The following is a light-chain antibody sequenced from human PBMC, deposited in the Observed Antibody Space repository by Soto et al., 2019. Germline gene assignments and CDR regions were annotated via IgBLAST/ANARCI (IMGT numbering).Light chain of an antibody. J-gene: IGLJ3*02. V-gene: IGLV2-8*01. CDR2: EVS. CDR1: SRDVGGYNY. Sequence: QSMLTQPPSASGSPGQSVTISCTGTSRDVGGYNYVSWYQQHPGKAPKLIISEVSKRPSGVPDRFSGSKSGNTASLSVSGLQADDEADYYCSSYAGSNNLVFGGGTKLTVL. CDR3: SSYAGSNNLV.